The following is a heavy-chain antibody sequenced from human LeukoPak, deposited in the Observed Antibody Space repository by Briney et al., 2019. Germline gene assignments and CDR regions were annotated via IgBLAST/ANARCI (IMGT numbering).Heavy chain of an antibody. Sequence: PGGSLRLSCAASGFTFSSYSMNWVRQAPVKGLEWVSSITDSGDGTYYADSVRGRFSISRDNSRNMLYLQLNSLRAEDTAVYYCTKGLRGTYDYWGQGTLVTVSS. CDR3: TKGLRGTYDY. J-gene: IGHJ4*02. D-gene: IGHD3-16*01. CDR1: GFTFSSYS. V-gene: IGHV3-23*01. CDR2: ITDSGDGT.